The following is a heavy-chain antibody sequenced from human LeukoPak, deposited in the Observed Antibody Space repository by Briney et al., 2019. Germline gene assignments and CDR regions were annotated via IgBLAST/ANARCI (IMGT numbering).Heavy chain of an antibody. CDR3: AKGSSGNYYH. Sequence: PGGSLRLSCAASGFTFSGHSMTWVRQAPGKALEWVSSVSDSGGTTSYADSVKGRFTISRDNSRNTLYLQMNSLRVEDTATYYCAKGSSGNYYHWGQGTLVTVSS. CDR1: GFTFSGHS. J-gene: IGHJ1*01. D-gene: IGHD3-10*01. V-gene: IGHV3-23*01. CDR2: VSDSGGTT.